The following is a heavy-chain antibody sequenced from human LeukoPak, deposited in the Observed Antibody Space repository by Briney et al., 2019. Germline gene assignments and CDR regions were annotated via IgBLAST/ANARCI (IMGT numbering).Heavy chain of an antibody. J-gene: IGHJ4*02. D-gene: IGHD3-10*01. CDR2: IYYSGST. V-gene: IGHV4-30-4*01. Sequence: PSETLSLTCTVSGGSISSGDYYWSWIRQPPGKGLEWIGYIYYSGSTYYNPSLKSRVTISVDTSKNQFSLKLSSETAADTAVYYCARDQTYSGSGIYTYFDYWGQGILVTVSS. CDR3: ARDQTYSGSGIYTYFDY. CDR1: GGSISSGDYY.